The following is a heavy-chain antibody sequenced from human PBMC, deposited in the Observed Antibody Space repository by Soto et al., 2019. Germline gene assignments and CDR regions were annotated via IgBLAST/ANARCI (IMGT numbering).Heavy chain of an antibody. Sequence: SLKISCAASGFTFDDYAMHWVRQAPGKGLEWVSGISWNSGSIGYADSVKGRFTISRDNAKNSLYLQMNSLRAEDTALYYCAKDIGQQQLDDAFDIWGQGTMVTVSS. D-gene: IGHD6-13*01. J-gene: IGHJ3*02. CDR3: AKDIGQQQLDDAFDI. CDR1: GFTFDDYA. CDR2: ISWNSGSI. V-gene: IGHV3-9*01.